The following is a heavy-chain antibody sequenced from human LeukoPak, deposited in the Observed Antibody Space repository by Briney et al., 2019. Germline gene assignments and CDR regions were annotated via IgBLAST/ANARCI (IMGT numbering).Heavy chain of an antibody. D-gene: IGHD4-17*01. V-gene: IGHV4-59*01. CDR1: GGSISSYY. Sequence: SETLSLTCTVSGGSISSYYRSWIRQPPGKGLGWIGYIYYSGSTNYNPSLKSRVTISVDTSKNHFSLKLSSVTAADTAVYYCARWSVGGDYVFLDYWGQGTLVTVSS. J-gene: IGHJ4*02. CDR3: ARWSVGGDYVFLDY. CDR2: IYYSGST.